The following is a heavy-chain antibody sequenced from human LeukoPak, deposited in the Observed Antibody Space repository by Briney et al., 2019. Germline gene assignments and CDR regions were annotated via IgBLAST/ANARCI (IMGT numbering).Heavy chain of an antibody. D-gene: IGHD3-22*01. CDR2: IYPGDSDT. CDR3: ARLASSGYFRPFFDY. J-gene: IGHJ4*02. V-gene: IGHV5-51*01. CDR1: GYSFTSYW. Sequence: HGESLKISCKGSGYSFTSYWIGWVRQMPGKGLEWMGIIYPGDSDTRYSPSFQGQVTISADKSISTAYLQWSSLKASDTAMYYCARLASSGYFRPFFDYWGQGTLVTVSS.